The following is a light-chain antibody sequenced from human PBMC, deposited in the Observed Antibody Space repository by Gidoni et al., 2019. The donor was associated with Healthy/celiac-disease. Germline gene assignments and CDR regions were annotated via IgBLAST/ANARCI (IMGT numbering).Light chain of an antibody. CDR1: QSVSSSY. Sequence: EIVLTQSPGTLSLSPWERATLSCRASQSVSSSYLAWYQQKPGQAPRLLIYGASSRATGIPDRFSGSGSGTDFTLTISRLEPEDFAVYYCQQYGSSPLTFGGXTKVEIK. V-gene: IGKV3-20*01. CDR2: GAS. CDR3: QQYGSSPLT. J-gene: IGKJ4*01.